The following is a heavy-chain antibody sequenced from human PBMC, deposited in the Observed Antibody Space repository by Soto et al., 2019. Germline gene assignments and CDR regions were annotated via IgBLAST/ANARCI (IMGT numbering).Heavy chain of an antibody. V-gene: IGHV3-74*01. J-gene: IGHJ5*01. Sequence: EVQLVESGGGLVQPGGSLRLSCAASGFTFSSHWMHWVRQAPGKGLVWVSRINGDGSSTSYEDSVKGRFTISRDNAKNRLYLQENSLRADDTAVYYCAGSSGLSRISGTTLGAWGQGTLVTVSS. CDR3: AGSSGLSRISGTTLGA. D-gene: IGHD1-7*01. CDR2: INGDGSST. CDR1: GFTFSSHW.